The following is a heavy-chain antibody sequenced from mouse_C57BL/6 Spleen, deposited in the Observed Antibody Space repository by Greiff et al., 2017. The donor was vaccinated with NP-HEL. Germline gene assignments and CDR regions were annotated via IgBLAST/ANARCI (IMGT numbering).Heavy chain of an antibody. CDR3: ARHEDDYDGWFAY. D-gene: IGHD2-4*01. CDR2: IWSDGST. V-gene: IGHV2-6-1*01. J-gene: IGHJ3*01. CDR1: GFSLTSYG. Sequence: VQLQQSGPGLVAPSQSLSITCTVSGFSLTSYGVHWVRQPPGKGLEWLVVIWSDGSTTYNSALKSRLSISKDNSKSQVFLKMNSLQTDDTAMYYCARHEDDYDGWFAYWGQGTLVTVSA.